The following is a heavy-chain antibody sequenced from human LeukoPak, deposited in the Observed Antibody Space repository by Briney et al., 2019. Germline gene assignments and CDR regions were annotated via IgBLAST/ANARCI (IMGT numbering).Heavy chain of an antibody. CDR3: ARDPASDYYDFWSGYYSNWFDP. V-gene: IGHV3-21*01. J-gene: IGHJ5*02. Sequence: PGGSLRLSCAASGFTFSSYSMNWVRQAPGKGLEWVSSISSSSSYIYYADSVKGRFTISRDNAQNSLYLQMNSLRAEDTAVYYCARDPASDYYDFWSGYYSNWFDPWGQGTLVTVSS. D-gene: IGHD3-3*01. CDR2: ISSSSSYI. CDR1: GFTFSSYS.